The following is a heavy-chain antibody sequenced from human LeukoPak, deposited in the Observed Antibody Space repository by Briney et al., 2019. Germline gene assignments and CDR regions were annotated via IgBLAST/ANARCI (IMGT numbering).Heavy chain of an antibody. D-gene: IGHD4-17*01. CDR1: VFTFSSYS. CDR2: ISSSSSYI. CDR3: ARAVYGFDAFDI. J-gene: IGHJ3*02. V-gene: IGHV3-21*01. Sequence: GGSLRLSCAASVFTFSSYSMNWVRQAPGKGLEWVSSISSSSSYIYYADSVKGRFTISRDNAKNSLYLQMYSLRAEDTAVYCCARAVYGFDAFDIWGQGTMVTVSS.